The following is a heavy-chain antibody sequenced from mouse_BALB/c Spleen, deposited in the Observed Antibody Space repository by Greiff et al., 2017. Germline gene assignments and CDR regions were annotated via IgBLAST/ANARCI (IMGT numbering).Heavy chain of an antibody. CDR3: ARYAAGDYAMDY. D-gene: IGHD3-1*01. V-gene: IGHV3-8*02. J-gene: IGHJ4*01. CDR2: ISYSGST. Sequence: EVKVVESGPSLVKPSQTLSLTCSVTGDSITSGYWNWIRKFPGNKLEYMGYISYSGSTYYNPSLKSRISITRDTSKNQYYLQLNSVTTEDTATYYCARYAAGDYAMDYWGQGTSVTVSS. CDR1: GDSITSGY.